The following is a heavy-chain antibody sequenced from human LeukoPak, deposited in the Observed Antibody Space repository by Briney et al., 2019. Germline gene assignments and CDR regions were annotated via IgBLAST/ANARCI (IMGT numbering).Heavy chain of an antibody. J-gene: IGHJ4*02. CDR2: ISSSGT. Sequence: PSETLSLTCTVSGGSISNYLWSWIRQSPGQGPEWIGYISSSGTKYNPSLGSRVTISVDTSKNQFSLKLNSVTAADTAVYYCARDKSLRGNWFGNDYWGQGTLVTVSS. D-gene: IGHD3-10*01. CDR1: GGSISNYL. CDR3: ARDKSLRGNWFGNDY. V-gene: IGHV4-59*13.